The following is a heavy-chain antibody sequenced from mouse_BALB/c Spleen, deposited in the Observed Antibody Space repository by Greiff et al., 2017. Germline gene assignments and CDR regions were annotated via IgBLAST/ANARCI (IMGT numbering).Heavy chain of an antibody. V-gene: IGHV3-2*02. CDR1: GYSITSDYA. J-gene: IGHJ3*01. Sequence: VQLKESGPGLVKPSQSLSLTCTVTGYSITSDYAWNWIRQFPGNKLEWMGYISYSGSTSYNPSLKSRISITRDTSKNQFFLQLNSVTTEDTATYYCARGVDSSGAWFAYWGQGTLVTVSA. CDR3: ARGVDSSGAWFAY. D-gene: IGHD3-2*01. CDR2: ISYSGST.